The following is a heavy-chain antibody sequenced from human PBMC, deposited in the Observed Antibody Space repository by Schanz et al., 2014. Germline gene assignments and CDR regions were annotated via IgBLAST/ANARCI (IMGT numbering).Heavy chain of an antibody. J-gene: IGHJ4*02. D-gene: IGHD1-1*01. Sequence: VQMVESGGGVVQPGRSLRLSCAASGFTFSSYWMHWVRQAPGKGLVWVSRINPAGTFTNYADSVKGRFTVSRDNTKSTLYLQMNTLRGEDTALYYCVRDVSWNIDYGGQGALVTVSS. CDR1: GFTFSSYW. CDR3: VRDVSWNIDY. CDR2: INPAGTFT. V-gene: IGHV3-74*01.